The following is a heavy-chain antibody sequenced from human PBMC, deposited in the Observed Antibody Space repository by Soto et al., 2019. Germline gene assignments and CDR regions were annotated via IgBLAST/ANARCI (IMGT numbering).Heavy chain of an antibody. D-gene: IGHD6-6*01. CDR1: GGTFSSYA. V-gene: IGHV1-69*13. CDR3: ARESSPLGYSSSAFDI. J-gene: IGHJ3*02. CDR2: IIPIFGTA. Sequence: SVKVSCKASGGTFSSYAISWVRQAPGQGLEWMGGIIPIFGTANYAQKFQGRVTITADESTSTAYMELSSLRSEDTAVYYCARESSPLGYSSSAFDIWGQGTMVTVSS.